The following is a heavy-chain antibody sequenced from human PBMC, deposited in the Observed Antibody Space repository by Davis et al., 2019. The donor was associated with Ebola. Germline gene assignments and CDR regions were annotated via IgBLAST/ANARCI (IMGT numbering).Heavy chain of an antibody. CDR3: ARGKGWVDY. CDR2: IKQDGSEE. V-gene: IGHV3-7*04. D-gene: IGHD6-19*01. Sequence: GGSLRLSCAASGFTFSGYWMTWVRQAPGKGLEWVANIKQDGSEEYYVDSVKGRSIISRDNAKNSLFLEMSSLRVEDTAVYFCARGKGWVDYWGQGALVTVSS. CDR1: GFTFSGYW. J-gene: IGHJ4*02.